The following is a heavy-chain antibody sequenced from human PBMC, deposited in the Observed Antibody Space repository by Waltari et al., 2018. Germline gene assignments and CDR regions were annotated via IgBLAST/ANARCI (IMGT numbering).Heavy chain of an antibody. CDR3: ARDVLAYCGGDCYWGYFQH. J-gene: IGHJ1*01. CDR1: GGTFSSYA. V-gene: IGHV1-69*01. Sequence: QVQLVQSGAEVKKPGSSVKVSCKASGGTFSSYAISWVRQAPGQGLEWMGGIIPILGTANYAQKFQGRVTITAEESTSTAYRELSSLRSEDTAVYYCARDVLAYCGGDCYWGYFQHWGQGTLVTVSS. D-gene: IGHD2-21*02. CDR2: IIPILGTA.